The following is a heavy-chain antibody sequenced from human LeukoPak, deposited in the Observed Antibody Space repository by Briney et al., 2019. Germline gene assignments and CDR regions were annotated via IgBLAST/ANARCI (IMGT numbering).Heavy chain of an antibody. CDR3: ARDVKYSSGWYFDY. CDR2: IYTSGST. Sequence: PSQTLSLTCTVSGGSISSGSYYWSWIRQPAGKGLEWIGRIYTSGSTNYNPSLKSRVTISVDTSKNQLSLKLSSVTAADTAVYYCARDVKYSSGWYFDYWGQGTLVTVSS. CDR1: GGSISSGSYY. J-gene: IGHJ4*02. V-gene: IGHV4-61*02. D-gene: IGHD6-19*01.